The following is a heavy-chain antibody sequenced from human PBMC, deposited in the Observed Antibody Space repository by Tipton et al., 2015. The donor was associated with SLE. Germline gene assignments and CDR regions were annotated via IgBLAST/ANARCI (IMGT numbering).Heavy chain of an antibody. J-gene: IGHJ5*02. V-gene: IGHV4-34*01. CDR1: GGSFSGYY. D-gene: IGHD2-21*01. CDR3: ARDDRSVDSWFDP. Sequence: TLSLTCAVYGGSFSGYYWTWIRQPPGKGLEWIGEINHSGSTNYSPSLKSRVTMSVDTSKNHFSLKLTSVTAADTAVYYCARDDRSVDSWFDPWGPGTLVTVSS. CDR2: INHSGST.